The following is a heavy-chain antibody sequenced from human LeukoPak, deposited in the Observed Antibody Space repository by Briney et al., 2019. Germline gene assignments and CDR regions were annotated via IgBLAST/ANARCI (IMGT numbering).Heavy chain of an antibody. V-gene: IGHV3-48*03. J-gene: IGHJ4*02. CDR3: ASRRDY. CDR1: GFTFSSYE. Sequence: GRSLRLSCAASGFTFSSYEMNWVRQAPGKGLEWVSYISSSGSNIYYADSVKGRFTISRDNAKNSLYLQMNSLRVEDTAIYYCASRRDYWGQGTLVTVSS. CDR2: ISSSGSNI.